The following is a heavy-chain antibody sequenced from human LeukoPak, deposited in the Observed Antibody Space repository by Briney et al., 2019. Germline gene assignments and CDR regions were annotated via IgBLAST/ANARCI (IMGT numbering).Heavy chain of an antibody. D-gene: IGHD2-2*01. CDR3: ARANFLYRSSTTCLFDY. Sequence: ATPKASFTASGFTFTDLYIHGVGPDTRQGFEGIGWIYPNDGDTNYAQKFQGSVPMTRDTSISTAHMEVSRLRSDDTAVYYCARANFLYRSSTTCLFDYWGQGTLVTVSS. CDR1: GFTFTDLY. CDR2: IYPNDGDT. V-gene: IGHV1-2*02. J-gene: IGHJ4*02.